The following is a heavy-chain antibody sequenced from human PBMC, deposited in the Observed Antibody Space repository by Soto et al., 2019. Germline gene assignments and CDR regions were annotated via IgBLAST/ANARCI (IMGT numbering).Heavy chain of an antibody. CDR1: GGTFSSYA. Sequence: ASVKVSCKASGGTFSSYAISWVRQAPGQGLEWMGGIIPIFGTANYAQKFQGRVTITADESTSTAYMELSSLRSEDTAVYYCARGSGQDGDYDFQPGVAYFDYWGQGTLVTVSS. CDR3: ARGSGQDGDYDFQPGVAYFDY. J-gene: IGHJ4*02. D-gene: IGHD3-3*01. V-gene: IGHV1-69*13. CDR2: IIPIFGTA.